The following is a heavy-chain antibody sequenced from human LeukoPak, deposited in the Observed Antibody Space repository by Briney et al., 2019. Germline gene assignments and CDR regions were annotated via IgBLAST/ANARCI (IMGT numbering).Heavy chain of an antibody. CDR1: GGSISSGGSIGSFY. D-gene: IGHD7-27*01. CDR3: ARDRITGATRDFYYYYMDV. V-gene: IGHV4-61*02. CDR2: IDAAGRT. J-gene: IGHJ6*03. Sequence: SQTLSLTCTVSGGSISSGGSIGSFYWTWIRQPAGKGLEWIGRIDAAGRTNYNPSLRGPVTISVDTSKNQFSLRLSSVTAADAAVSYCARDRITGATRDFYYYYMDVWGKGTTVTVSS.